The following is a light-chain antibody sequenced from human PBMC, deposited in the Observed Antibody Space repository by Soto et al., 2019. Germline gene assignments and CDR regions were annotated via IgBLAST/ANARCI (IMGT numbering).Light chain of an antibody. Sequence: DIQMTQYPYSLSASVGDRVTITCRASQSISDFLNWYQQKPGEAPKLLIYAASSLQSGVPSRFSGSGSGTDFTLTISSLQPEDFATYYCQQSYNTPQLTFGGGTKVDIK. V-gene: IGKV1-39*01. CDR1: QSISDF. CDR2: AAS. CDR3: QQSYNTPQLT. J-gene: IGKJ4*01.